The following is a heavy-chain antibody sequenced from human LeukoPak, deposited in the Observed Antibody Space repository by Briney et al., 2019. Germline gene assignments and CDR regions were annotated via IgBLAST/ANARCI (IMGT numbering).Heavy chain of an antibody. D-gene: IGHD6-6*01. CDR3: ARDVLAARHPTYFDY. V-gene: IGHV1-69*05. Sequence: ASVKVSXKASGGTFSSYAISWVRQAPGQGLEWMGGIIPIFGTTNYAQKFQGRVTITTDESTSTAYMELSSLRSEDTAVYYCARDVLAARHPTYFDYWGQGTLVTVSS. CDR2: IIPIFGTT. CDR1: GGTFSSYA. J-gene: IGHJ4*02.